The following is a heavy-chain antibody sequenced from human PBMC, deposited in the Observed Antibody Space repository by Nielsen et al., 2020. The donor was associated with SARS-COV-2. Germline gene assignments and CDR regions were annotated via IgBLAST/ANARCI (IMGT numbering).Heavy chain of an antibody. CDR1: GFTFSAYY. V-gene: IGHV3-11*03. Sequence: GESLKISCAASGFTFSAYYMTWIRQAPGKGLEWLSYISDSGAYTNYADSVKGRFTISRDISQNTLYLQMNSLRAEDTAVYYCAKRSGYGSGSILYWGQGTLVTVSS. D-gene: IGHD3-10*01. J-gene: IGHJ4*02. CDR2: ISDSGAYT. CDR3: AKRSGYGSGSILY.